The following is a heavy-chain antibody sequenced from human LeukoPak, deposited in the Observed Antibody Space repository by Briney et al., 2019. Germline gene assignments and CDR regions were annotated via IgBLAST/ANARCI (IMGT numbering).Heavy chain of an antibody. CDR2: INHSGST. Sequence: PSETLSLTCAVYGGSFSGYYWSWIRQPPGKGLGWIGEINHSGSTNYNPSLKSRVTISVDTSKNQFSLKLSSVTAADTAVYYCAREIRKYRRAFDIWGQGTMVTVSS. J-gene: IGHJ3*02. CDR1: GGSFSGYY. CDR3: AREIRKYRRAFDI. V-gene: IGHV4-34*01. D-gene: IGHD1-14*01.